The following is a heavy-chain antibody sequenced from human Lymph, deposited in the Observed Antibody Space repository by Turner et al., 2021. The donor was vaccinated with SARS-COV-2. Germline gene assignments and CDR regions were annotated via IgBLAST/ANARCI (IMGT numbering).Heavy chain of an antibody. CDR1: GFIVSSNY. V-gene: IGHV3-53*01. Sequence: EVQLVESGGGLIQPGGSLRLFCAASGFIVSSNYMSWVRQAPGKGLEWVSLIYSGGSTYYADSVKGRFTISRDNSKNTLYLQMNSLRAEDTAVYYCARVLPYGDYFDYWGQGTLVTVSS. CDR2: IYSGGST. J-gene: IGHJ4*02. D-gene: IGHD4-17*01. CDR3: ARVLPYGDYFDY.